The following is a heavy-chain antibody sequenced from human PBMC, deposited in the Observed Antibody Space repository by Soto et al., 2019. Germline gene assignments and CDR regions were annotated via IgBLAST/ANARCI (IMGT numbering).Heavy chain of an antibody. V-gene: IGHV5-10-1*01. CDR3: ARQIYDSDSGPNFQYYFDS. J-gene: IGHJ4*02. CDR2: IDPSDSQT. Sequence: GESLKISCKGSGYSFAGYWITWVRQKPGKGLEWMGRIDPSDSQTYYSPSFRGHVTISATKSITTVFLQWSSLRASDTAMYYCARQIYDSDSGPNFQYYFDSWGQGTPVTVSS. D-gene: IGHD5-12*01. CDR1: GYSFAGYW.